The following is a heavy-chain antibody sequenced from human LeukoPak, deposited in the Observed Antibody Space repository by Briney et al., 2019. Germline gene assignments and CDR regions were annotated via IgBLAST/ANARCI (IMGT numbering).Heavy chain of an antibody. CDR2: INHSGST. CDR3: ARADLRVPRYCSGGSCYWMDY. V-gene: IGHV4-34*01. D-gene: IGHD2-15*01. CDR1: LGSFSGYF. Sequence: PSESLSHTRVVHLGSFSGYFWSAIRPPPGKGLEWIGQINHSGSTNYNPSLKGRFTISVDTSKNQFSLKLSSVTAADTAVYYCARADLRVPRYCSGGSCYWMDYWGQGTLVTVSS. J-gene: IGHJ4*02.